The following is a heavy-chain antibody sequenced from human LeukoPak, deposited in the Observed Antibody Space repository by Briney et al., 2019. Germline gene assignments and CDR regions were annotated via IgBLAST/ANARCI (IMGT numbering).Heavy chain of an antibody. J-gene: IGHJ4*02. D-gene: IGHD6-19*01. CDR3: ARVTPNPRSGLEGDIDY. Sequence: PGGSLRLSCAASGFTFSSYWMHWVRQAPGKGLVWVSRINTDGSSTSYADSVKGRFTISRDNAKNTLYLQMNSLRAEDTAVYYCARVTPNPRSGLEGDIDYWGQGTLVTVSS. CDR1: GFTFSSYW. CDR2: INTDGSST. V-gene: IGHV3-74*01.